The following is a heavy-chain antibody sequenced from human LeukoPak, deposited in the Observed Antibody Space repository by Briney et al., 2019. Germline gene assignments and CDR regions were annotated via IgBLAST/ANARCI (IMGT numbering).Heavy chain of an antibody. Sequence: SEPLSLTCTVSGGSISSYYWSWIRQPPGKGLEWIGYIYYSGSTNYNPSLKSRVTISVDTSKNQFALKLSSVTAADTAVYYCASVSSGYSNWFDPWGQGTLVTVSS. CDR1: GGSISSYY. CDR3: ASVSSGYSNWFDP. D-gene: IGHD3-22*01. J-gene: IGHJ5*02. V-gene: IGHV4-59*01. CDR2: IYYSGST.